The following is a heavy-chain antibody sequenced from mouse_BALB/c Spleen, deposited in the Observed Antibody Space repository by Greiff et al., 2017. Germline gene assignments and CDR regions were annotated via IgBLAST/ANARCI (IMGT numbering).Heavy chain of an antibody. CDR1: GFTFSDYY. CDR2: ISDGGSYT. J-gene: IGHJ3*01. CDR3: AREGYYRYGWFAY. Sequence: EVQLVESGGGLVKPGGSLKLSCAASGFTFSDYYMYWVRQTPEKRLEWVATISDGGSYTYYPDSVKGRFTISRDNAKNNLYLQMSSLKSEDTAMYYCAREGYYRYGWFAYWGQGTLVTVSA. D-gene: IGHD2-14*01. V-gene: IGHV5-4*02.